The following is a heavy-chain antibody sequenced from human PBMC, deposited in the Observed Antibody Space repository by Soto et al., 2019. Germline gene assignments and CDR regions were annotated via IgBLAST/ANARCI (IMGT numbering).Heavy chain of an antibody. J-gene: IGHJ4*02. V-gene: IGHV3-33*01. Sequence: QVQLVESGGGVVQPGRPLRLSCAVSGFTFSSYGMNWVRQAPGKGLEWVAAIYYDGSNKYYADSVRGRFTISRDNFKNTVYLHMNRMRAEHTAVYYCARDGKDDSSGYYAGFDDWGQGTLVSVSS. CDR1: GFTFSSYG. D-gene: IGHD3-22*01. CDR2: IYYDGSNK. CDR3: ARDGKDDSSGYYAGFDD.